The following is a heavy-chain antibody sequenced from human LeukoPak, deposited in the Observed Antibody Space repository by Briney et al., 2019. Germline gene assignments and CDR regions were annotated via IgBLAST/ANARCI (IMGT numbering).Heavy chain of an antibody. J-gene: IGHJ6*03. CDR3: ARGPVPAATYYYYMDV. V-gene: IGHV4-4*07. CDR2: IYTSGST. CDR1: GGSISSYY. Sequence: PSETLSLTCTVSGGSISSYYWSWIRQPAGKGLEWIGRIYTSGSTNYNPSLKSRVTMSVDTSKNQFSLKLSSVTAADTAVYYCARGPVPAATYYYYMDVWGKGTTVTVSS. D-gene: IGHD2-2*01.